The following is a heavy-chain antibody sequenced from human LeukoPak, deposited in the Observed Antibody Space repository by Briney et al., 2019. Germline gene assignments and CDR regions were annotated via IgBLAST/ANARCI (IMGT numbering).Heavy chain of an antibody. Sequence: QAGGSLRLSCAASGFTFSSYAMSWVRQAPGKGLEWVSAIRGSGGSTYYADSVKGRFTISRDDARNSLYLQMNSLRAEDTAVYYCASFRDAFDIWGQGKMVTVSS. J-gene: IGHJ3*02. CDR1: GFTFSSYA. CDR3: ASFRDAFDI. CDR2: IRGSGGST. V-gene: IGHV3-23*01.